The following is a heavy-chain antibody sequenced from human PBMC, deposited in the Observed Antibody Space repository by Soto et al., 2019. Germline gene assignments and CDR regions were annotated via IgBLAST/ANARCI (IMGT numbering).Heavy chain of an antibody. J-gene: IGHJ6*03. D-gene: IGHD3-22*01. V-gene: IGHV3-7*01. CDR2: IKQDGSEK. CDR1: GFTFSSYW. CDR3: AREAFRNRLDYYYMDV. Sequence: PGGSLRLSCAASGFTFSSYWMSWVRQAPGKGLEWVANIKQDGSEKYYVDSVKGRFTISRDNAKNSLYLQMNSLRAEDTAVYYCAREAFRNRLDYYYMDVWGKGTTVTVSS.